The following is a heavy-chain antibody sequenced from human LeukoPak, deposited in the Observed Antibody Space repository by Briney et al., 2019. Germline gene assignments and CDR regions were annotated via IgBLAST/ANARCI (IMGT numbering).Heavy chain of an antibody. D-gene: IGHD4-23*01. J-gene: IGHJ4*02. CDR3: ARGGDNSYFDY. CDR2: INPGGGST. CDR1: GYTFISYY. V-gene: IGHV1-46*01. Sequence: GASVKVSCKASGYTFISYYIHWVRQAPGQGVEWMGIINPGGGSTTYAQKFQGRVTMTRDTSTSTVYMELSSLRSEDTAIYYCARGGDNSYFDYWGQGTLVTVSS.